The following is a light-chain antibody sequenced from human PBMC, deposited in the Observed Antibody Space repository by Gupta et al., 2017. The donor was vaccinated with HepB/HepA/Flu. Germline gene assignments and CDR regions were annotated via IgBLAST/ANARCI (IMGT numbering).Light chain of an antibody. J-gene: IGLJ2*01. Sequence: QSVLTQSPSVSGTPGQRVTMSCSGSRSNVGSKNVHWYQQLPGTAPKLLIYNNDERPSGVPDRFSGSKSDTSASLAISGLQAEDEADYYCAAWDESLNGVVFGGGTKLTVL. CDR3: AAWDESLNGVV. V-gene: IGLV1-44*01. CDR1: RSNVGSKN. CDR2: NND.